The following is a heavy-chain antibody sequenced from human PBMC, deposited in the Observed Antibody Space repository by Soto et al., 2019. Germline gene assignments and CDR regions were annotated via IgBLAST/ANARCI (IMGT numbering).Heavy chain of an antibody. CDR3: SRDLVVAATLGYYYYYGMDV. CDR1: GFTFSSYS. CDR2: ISSSSSTI. Sequence: GGSLRLSCAASGFTFSSYSMNWVRQAPGEGLEWVSYISSSSSTIYYADSVKGRFTISRDNAKNSLYLQMNSLRDEDTAVYYCSRDLVVAATLGYYYYYGMDVWGQGTTVTVSS. V-gene: IGHV3-48*02. D-gene: IGHD2-15*01. J-gene: IGHJ6*02.